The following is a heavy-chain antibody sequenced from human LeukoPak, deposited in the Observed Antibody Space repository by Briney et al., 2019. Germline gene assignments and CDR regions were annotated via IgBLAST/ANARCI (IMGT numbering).Heavy chain of an antibody. V-gene: IGHV4-38-2*01. CDR2: FFQNEKS. J-gene: IGHJ4*02. CDR1: GHSNTRGYY. Sequence: KASETLSLTCGISGHSNTRGYYWARARQSPGKGPEWIATFFQNEKSFYNASLESRLTMSRDTSKSQFSLNLTSVTAADTAVYYCARVLPVPYLLDSWGQGTHVTVSS. D-gene: IGHD3-10*02. CDR3: ARVLPVPYLLDS.